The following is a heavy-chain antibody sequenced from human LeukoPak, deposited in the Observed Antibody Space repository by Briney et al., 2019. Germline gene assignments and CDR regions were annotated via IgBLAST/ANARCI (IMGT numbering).Heavy chain of an antibody. J-gene: IGHJ6*03. V-gene: IGHV1-18*01. CDR2: ISGKDGDT. Sequence: ASVKVSCQASGYSFTTYGITWVRQAPGQGLEWMGWISGKDGDTKYAQKFQGRVTMTTDTSTSTADLEVKSLTSDDTAVYYCARDRDYVFWSGLLCYYMYVWGKGTTVIVSS. CDR3: ARDRDYVFWSGLLCYYMYV. D-gene: IGHD3-3*01. CDR1: GYSFTTYG.